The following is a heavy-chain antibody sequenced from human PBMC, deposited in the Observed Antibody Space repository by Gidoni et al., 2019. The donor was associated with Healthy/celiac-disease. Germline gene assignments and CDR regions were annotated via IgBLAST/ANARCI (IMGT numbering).Heavy chain of an antibody. CDR1: GFTFSRYG. V-gene: IGHV3-33*01. CDR3: ARAWGDIVVVPAAIRAEGWNDGPLDY. J-gene: IGHJ4*02. CDR2: IWYDGSNK. Sequence: QVQLVESGGGVVQPGRSLRRSCAAAGFTFSRYGMHRVRQAPGKGLECVAVIWYDGSNKYYADSVKGRFTISRDNSKNTLYLQMNSLRAGDTAVYYCARAWGDIVVVPAAIRAEGWNDGPLDYWGQGTLVTVSS. D-gene: IGHD2-2*02.